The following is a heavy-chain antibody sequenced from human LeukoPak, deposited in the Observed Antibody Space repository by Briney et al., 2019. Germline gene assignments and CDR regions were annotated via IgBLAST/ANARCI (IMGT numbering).Heavy chain of an antibody. CDR3: AKTGGIIPSY. V-gene: IGHV3-23*01. CDR2: ISGSGGKT. Sequence: PGGSLRLSCAASGLTFSSYGMSWVRQAPGKGLEWVSAISGSGGKTYYAGSVKGRFTISRDNSKNTLYLQMNSLRAEDTAVYYCAKTGGIIPSYWGQGTLVTVSS. CDR1: GLTFSSYG. D-gene: IGHD3-10*01. J-gene: IGHJ4*02.